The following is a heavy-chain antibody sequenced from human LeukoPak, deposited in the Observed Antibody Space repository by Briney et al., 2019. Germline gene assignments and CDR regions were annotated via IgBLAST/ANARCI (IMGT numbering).Heavy chain of an antibody. D-gene: IGHD6-19*01. CDR2: IKQDGNKK. V-gene: IGHV3-7*01. J-gene: IGHJ3*02. CDR3: ARGQWSEDGFDI. Sequence: GGSLRLSCAASGFNFSSYWMSWVRQAPGKGLEWMANIKQDGNKKYYVDSVKGRFTISRDNAKNTLYLQMNSLRAEETGVYYCARGQWSEDGFDIWGQGTMVTVSS. CDR1: GFNFSSYW.